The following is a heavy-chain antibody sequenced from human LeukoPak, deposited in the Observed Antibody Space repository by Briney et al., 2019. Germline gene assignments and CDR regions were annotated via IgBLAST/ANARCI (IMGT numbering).Heavy chain of an antibody. D-gene: IGHD3-3*01. V-gene: IGHV3-23*01. Sequence: AGGSLRLSCAASGFTFSSYAMSWVRQAPGKGLEWVSSVSGSGGSTYYADSVKGRFSISRDNSKNTLYLQMHSLRADDTAVYFCAKGSVSPYYYYYMDVWGKGTTVIVSS. CDR3: AKGSVSPYYYYYMDV. CDR2: VSGSGGST. CDR1: GFTFSSYA. J-gene: IGHJ6*03.